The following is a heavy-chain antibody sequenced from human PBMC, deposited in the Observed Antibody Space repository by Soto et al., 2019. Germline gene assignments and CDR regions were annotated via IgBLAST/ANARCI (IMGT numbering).Heavy chain of an antibody. CDR1: GFTFSSYA. V-gene: IGHV3-64D*09. D-gene: IGHD3-3*01. CDR3: AIGTSGYYRGYFDY. CDR2: ISSNGGST. J-gene: IGHJ4*02. Sequence: GGSLRLSCSASGFTFSSYAMHWVRQAPGKGLEYVSAISSNGGSTYYADSVKGRFTISRDNSKNTLYLQMSSLRAEDTAVYYCAIGTSGYYRGYFDYWGQGTLVTVSS.